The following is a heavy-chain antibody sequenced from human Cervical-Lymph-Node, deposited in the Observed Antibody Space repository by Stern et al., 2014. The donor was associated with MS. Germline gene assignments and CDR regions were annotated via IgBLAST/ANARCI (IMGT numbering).Heavy chain of an antibody. V-gene: IGHV1-18*01. CDR2: SSAYNGNT. J-gene: IGHJ4*02. Sequence: VQLVESGAEVKKPGASVKVSCKASGYTFTSYGISWVRQAPGQGLEWMGWSSAYNGNTNYAQKLQGRVTMTTDTSTSTAYMELRSPRSDDTAVYYCARGPERGYDFWSGYYFDYWGQGTLVTVSS. CDR1: GYTFTSYG. D-gene: IGHD3-3*01. CDR3: ARGPERGYDFWSGYYFDY.